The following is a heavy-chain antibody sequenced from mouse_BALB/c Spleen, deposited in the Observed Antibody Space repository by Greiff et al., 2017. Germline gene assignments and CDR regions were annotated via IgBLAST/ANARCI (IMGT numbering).Heavy chain of an antibody. CDR2: INPSTGYT. CDR1: GYTFTSYW. J-gene: IGHJ2*01. Sequence: QVQLQQSGAELAKPGASVKMSCKASGYTFTSYWMHWVKQRPGQGLEWIGYINPSTGYTEYNQKFKDKATLTADKSSSTAYMQLSSLTSEDSAVYYCARGRNRYDYWGQGTTLTVSS. V-gene: IGHV1-7*01. CDR3: ARGRNRYDY.